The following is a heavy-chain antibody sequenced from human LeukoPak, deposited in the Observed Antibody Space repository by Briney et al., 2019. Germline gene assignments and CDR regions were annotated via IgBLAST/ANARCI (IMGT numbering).Heavy chain of an antibody. D-gene: IGHD3-3*01. CDR1: GFTFSIYE. V-gene: IGHV3-48*03. CDR3: ARSLYGSRSEWFYYNGMDV. J-gene: IGHJ6*02. CDR2: ISSSGSTK. Sequence: GGSLRLSCAASGFTFSIYEMNWVRQAPGKGLEWVSYISSSGSTKYYADSVKGRFTISRDNARNSLSLQMNSLRAGDTALYYCARSLYGSRSEWFYYNGMDVWGQGTTVTVSS.